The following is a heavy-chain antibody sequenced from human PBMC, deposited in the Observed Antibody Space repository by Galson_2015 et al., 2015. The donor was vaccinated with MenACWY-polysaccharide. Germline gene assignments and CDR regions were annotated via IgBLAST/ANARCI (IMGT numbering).Heavy chain of an antibody. J-gene: IGHJ4*02. V-gene: IGHV3-23*01. CDR3: AKDSGHYSGSSPYSAFDY. Sequence: SLRLSCAASGFTFIDFAMSWVRQAPGRGLEWVSGISGGGGSTYYADSVKGRFSISRDNSKNTLYLQVDSVRAEDTAVYFCAKDSGHYSGSSPYSAFDYWGQGTLVTVSS. CDR2: ISGGGGST. CDR1: GFTFIDFA. D-gene: IGHD3-10*01.